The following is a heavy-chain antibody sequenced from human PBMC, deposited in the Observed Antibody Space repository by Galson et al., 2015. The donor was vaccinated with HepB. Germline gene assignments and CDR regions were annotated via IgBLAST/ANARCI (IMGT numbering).Heavy chain of an antibody. Sequence: SLRLSCAASGFTFSSYWMHWVRQAPGKGLVWVSRINSDGSSTNNADSVKGRFTISRDNAKNTLYLQMNSLRAEDTAVYYCARERRYCSGGSCYSGVDYWGQGTLVTVSS. CDR3: ARERRYCSGGSCYSGVDY. CDR1: GFTFSSYW. CDR2: INSDGSST. D-gene: IGHD2-15*01. V-gene: IGHV3-74*01. J-gene: IGHJ4*02.